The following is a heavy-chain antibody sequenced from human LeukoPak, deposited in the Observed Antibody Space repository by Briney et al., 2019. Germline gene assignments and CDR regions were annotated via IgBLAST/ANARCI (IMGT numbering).Heavy chain of an antibody. J-gene: IGHJ5*02. Sequence: PGGSLRLSCAASGFTVSSNYMNGVRQAPGKGLEWVSVIYGDGNTYYTDSVKGRFTISRDNSKNTVLLQMNSLRAEDTAVYYCARASFYYDSRALDPWGQGALVTVSS. CDR1: GFTVSSNY. D-gene: IGHD3-22*01. V-gene: IGHV3-53*01. CDR3: ARASFYYDSRALDP. CDR2: IYGDGNT.